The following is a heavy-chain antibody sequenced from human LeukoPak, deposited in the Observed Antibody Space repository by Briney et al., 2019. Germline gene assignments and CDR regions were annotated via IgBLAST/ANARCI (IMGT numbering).Heavy chain of an antibody. Sequence: GGSLRPSCAASGFTFSDYYMSWIRQAPEKGLEWVSYISSSGSTIYYADSVKGRFTISRDNAKNSLYLQMNSLRAEDTAAYYCARLRSSSFYYYYMDVWGKGTTVTVSS. J-gene: IGHJ6*03. V-gene: IGHV3-11*01. CDR2: ISSSGSTI. D-gene: IGHD6-6*01. CDR3: ARLRSSSFYYYYMDV. CDR1: GFTFSDYY.